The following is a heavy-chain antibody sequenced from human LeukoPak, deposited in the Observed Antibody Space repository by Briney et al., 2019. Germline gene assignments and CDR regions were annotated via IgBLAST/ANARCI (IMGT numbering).Heavy chain of an antibody. CDR2: INHSGST. CDR3: ARGTSDILHNYYMDV. CDR1: GGSFSGYY. Sequence: PSETLSLTCAVYGGSFSGYYWSWIRQPPGKGLEWIGEINHSGSTNYNPSLKSRVTISVDTSKNQFSLKLSSVTAADTAVYYCARGTSDILHNYYMDVWGKGTTVTISS. D-gene: IGHD3-9*01. V-gene: IGHV4-34*01. J-gene: IGHJ6*03.